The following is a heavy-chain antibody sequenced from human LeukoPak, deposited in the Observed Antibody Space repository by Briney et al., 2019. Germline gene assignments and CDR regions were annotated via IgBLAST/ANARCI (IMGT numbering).Heavy chain of an antibody. CDR1: GFTFSSYW. J-gene: IGHJ4*02. Sequence: PGGSLRLSCAASGFTFSSYWMHWVRHAPGKGLVWVSRINSDGSSTIYADSVKGRFTISRDNAKNTLYLQMNSLRAEDTAVYYCARDSRAQWLRFSRAQYYFDYCGQGTLVPVSA. CDR2: INSDGSST. V-gene: IGHV3-74*01. CDR3: ARDSRAQWLRFSRAQYYFDY. D-gene: IGHD5-12*01.